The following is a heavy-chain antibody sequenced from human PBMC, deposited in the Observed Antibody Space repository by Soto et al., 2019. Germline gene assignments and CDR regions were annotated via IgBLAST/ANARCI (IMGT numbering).Heavy chain of an antibody. Sequence: QVQLVESGGGLVKPGGSLRLSCAASGFTFSDYYMSWIRQAPGKGLEWVSYISSSSSYTNYADSVKGRFTISRDNAKNSLYLQMNSLRAEDTAVYYCARGGHCSGGSCYLTRYYYYYGMDVWGQGTTVTVSS. V-gene: IGHV3-11*06. CDR2: ISSSSSYT. CDR3: ARGGHCSGGSCYLTRYYYYYGMDV. D-gene: IGHD2-15*01. CDR1: GFTFSDYY. J-gene: IGHJ6*02.